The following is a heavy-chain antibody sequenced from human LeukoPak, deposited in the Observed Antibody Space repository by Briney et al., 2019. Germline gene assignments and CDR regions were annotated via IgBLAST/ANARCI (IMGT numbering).Heavy chain of an antibody. CDR3: ARGLATRLYTLVWTIQIWFDP. Sequence: ASVKVSCKASGYTFTSYDINWVRQATGQGLEWMGWMNPNSGNTGYAQKFQGRVTMTRNTSISTAYMELSSLRSEDTAVYYCARGLATRLYTLVWTIQIWFDPWGQGTLVTVSS. J-gene: IGHJ5*02. CDR1: GYTFTSYD. CDR2: MNPNSGNT. D-gene: IGHD3/OR15-3a*01. V-gene: IGHV1-8*01.